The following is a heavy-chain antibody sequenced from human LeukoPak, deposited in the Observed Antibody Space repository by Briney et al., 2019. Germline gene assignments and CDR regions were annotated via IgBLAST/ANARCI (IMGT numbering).Heavy chain of an antibody. CDR1: GGTFSSYA. CDR2: IIPIFGTA. J-gene: IGHJ4*02. V-gene: IGHV1-69*13. D-gene: IGHD4-17*01. Sequence: ASVKVSCKASGGTFSSYAISWVRQAPGQGLEWMGGIIPIFGTANYAQKFQGRVTITADESTSTAYMELSSLRSEDTAVYYRAREGGTTVTSFDYWGQGTLVTVSS. CDR3: AREGGTTVTSFDY.